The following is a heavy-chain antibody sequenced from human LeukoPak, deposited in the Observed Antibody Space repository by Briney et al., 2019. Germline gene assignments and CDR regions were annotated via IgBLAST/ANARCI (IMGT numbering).Heavy chain of an antibody. V-gene: IGHV1-46*01. CDR3: ARDSYSSSSSVAFDI. Sequence: GASVKVSCKASGYTFTSYYMHWVRQAPGQGLEWMGIINPSGGSTSYAQKFQGRVTMTRDMSTSTVYMELSSLRAEDTAVYYCARDSYSSSSSVAFDIWGQGTMVTVSS. CDR1: GYTFTSYY. CDR2: INPSGGST. J-gene: IGHJ3*02. D-gene: IGHD6-6*01.